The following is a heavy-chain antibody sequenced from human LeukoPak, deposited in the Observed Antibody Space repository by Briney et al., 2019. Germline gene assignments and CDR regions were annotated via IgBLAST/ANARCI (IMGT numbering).Heavy chain of an antibody. CDR2: IGTAGDT. CDR1: GFTFSSYD. J-gene: IGHJ5*02. V-gene: IGHV3-13*04. D-gene: IGHD1-26*01. Sequence: GGSLRLSCAASGFTFSSYDMHWVRQATGKGLEWVSAIGTAGDTYYPGSVKGRFTISRENAKNSLYLQMNSLRAGDTAVYYCARGGRWGATGGYSWFDPWGQGTLVTVSS. CDR3: ARGGRWGATGGYSWFDP.